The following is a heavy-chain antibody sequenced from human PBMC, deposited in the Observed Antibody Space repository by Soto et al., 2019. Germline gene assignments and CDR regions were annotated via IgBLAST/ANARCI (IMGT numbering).Heavy chain of an antibody. CDR2: IWYDGSNK. Sequence: QVQLVESGGGVVQPGRSLRLSCAASGFTFSSYGMHWVRQAPGKGLEWVAVIWYDGSNKYYADSVKGRFTISRDNSKNTLYLQMNSLRAEDTAVYYCARAYGSGSYYFDYWGQGTLVTVSS. CDR1: GFTFSSYG. D-gene: IGHD3-10*01. V-gene: IGHV3-33*01. J-gene: IGHJ4*02. CDR3: ARAYGSGSYYFDY.